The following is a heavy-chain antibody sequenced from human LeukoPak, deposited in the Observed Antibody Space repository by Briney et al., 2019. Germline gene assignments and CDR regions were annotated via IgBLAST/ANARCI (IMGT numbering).Heavy chain of an antibody. V-gene: IGHV1-2*02. J-gene: IGHJ4*02. D-gene: IGHD4-17*01. CDR1: GYTFTGYY. Sequence: ASVKVSCKASGYTFTGYYMHWVRQAPGQGLEWMGWINPNSGDTNFAQKFQGRVTMTRDTSISTAYMELSRLRSDDTAVYYCARDSPGDYPLDYWGQGTLVTVSS. CDR3: ARDSPGDYPLDY. CDR2: INPNSGDT.